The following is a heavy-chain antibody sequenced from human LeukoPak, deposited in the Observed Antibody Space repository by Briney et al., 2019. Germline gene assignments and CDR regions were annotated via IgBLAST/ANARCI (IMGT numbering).Heavy chain of an antibody. CDR2: IIPIFRTA. D-gene: IGHD1-20*01. CDR3: AKGPRYNWNHYYMDV. CDR1: GGTFSKYA. Sequence: SVKVSCKAPGGTFSKYAISWVRQAPGQGLEWVGAIIPIFRTAKYAQKFQGRVTITADESTSTAYMDLSSLRSEDTAVYYCAKGPRYNWNHYYMDVWGKGTPVTVSS. J-gene: IGHJ6*03. V-gene: IGHV1-69*13.